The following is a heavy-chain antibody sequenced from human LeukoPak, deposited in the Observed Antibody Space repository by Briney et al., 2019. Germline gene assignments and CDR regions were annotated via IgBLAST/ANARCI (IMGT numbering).Heavy chain of an antibody. D-gene: IGHD2-2*01. CDR3: ARDPERSTSPLDY. Sequence: ASVKVSCKAPGYTFTGYYMHWVRQAPGQGLEWMGWINPNSGGTNYAQKFQGRVTMTRDTSISTAYMELSRLRSDDTAVYYCARDPERSTSPLDYWGQGTLVTVSS. V-gene: IGHV1-2*02. J-gene: IGHJ4*02. CDR2: INPNSGGT. CDR1: GYTFTGYY.